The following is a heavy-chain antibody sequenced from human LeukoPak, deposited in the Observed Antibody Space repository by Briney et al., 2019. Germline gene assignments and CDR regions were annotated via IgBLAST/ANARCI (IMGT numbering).Heavy chain of an antibody. J-gene: IGHJ5*02. D-gene: IGHD6-13*01. V-gene: IGHV3-21*01. CDR1: GFTFGDYA. CDR2: ITSSSSYI. Sequence: GGSLRLSCTASGFTFGDYAMSWFRQAPGKGLEWVSSITSSSSYIYYADSVKGRFTISRDNAKNSLYLQMNSLRAEDTAVYYCARDSSSYWFDPWGQGTLVTVSS. CDR3: ARDSSSYWFDP.